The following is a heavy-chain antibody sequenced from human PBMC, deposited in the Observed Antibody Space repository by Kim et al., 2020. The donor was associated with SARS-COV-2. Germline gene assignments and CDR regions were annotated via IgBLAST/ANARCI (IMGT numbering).Heavy chain of an antibody. CDR2: IDWAEDK. V-gene: IGHV2-70*01. CDR3: ARSGSLYHDGSGSSYFIDAFDI. Sequence: SGPTLVNPTQTLTLTCTFSGFSLNTSGMCVNWIRQPPGKALEWLALIDWAEDKYYSTSLKTRLSVSKEPSKNQVVLTMTNMDPVDTATYYCARSGSLYHDGSGSSYFIDAFDIWGQETSVTVSS. D-gene: IGHD6-19*01. J-gene: IGHJ3*02. CDR1: GFSLNTSGMC.